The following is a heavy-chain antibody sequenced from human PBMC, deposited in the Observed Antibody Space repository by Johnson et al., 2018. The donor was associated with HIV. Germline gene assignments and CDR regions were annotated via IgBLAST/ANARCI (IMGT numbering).Heavy chain of an antibody. Sequence: EVQLVESGGGVVQPGTSLRLSCAASGFTFTSFAMHWVRQAPGKGLEWVSGINWNGGSTGYADSVKGRFTISRDKSKNTLYLQMNSLRAEDTAVYYCARDPREGWPGAFDIWGQGTMVTVSS. V-gene: IGHV3-64*07. CDR1: GFTFTSFA. J-gene: IGHJ3*02. CDR3: ARDPREGWPGAFDI. CDR2: INWNGGST. D-gene: IGHD6-19*01.